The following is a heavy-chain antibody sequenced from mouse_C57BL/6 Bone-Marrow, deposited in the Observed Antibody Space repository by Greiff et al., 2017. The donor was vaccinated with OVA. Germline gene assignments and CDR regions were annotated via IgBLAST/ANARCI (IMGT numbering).Heavy chain of an antibody. J-gene: IGHJ2*01. Sequence: QVQLQQPGAELVMPGASVKLSCKASGYTFTSYWMHWVKQRTGQGLEWIGEIYPRSGNTYYNEKFKGKATLTADKSSSTAYMELRSLTSEDSAVYFCARRGWDGYFDYWGQGTTLTVSS. D-gene: IGHD1-1*02. CDR1: GYTFTSYW. CDR3: ARRGWDGYFDY. V-gene: IGHV1-81*01. CDR2: IYPRSGNT.